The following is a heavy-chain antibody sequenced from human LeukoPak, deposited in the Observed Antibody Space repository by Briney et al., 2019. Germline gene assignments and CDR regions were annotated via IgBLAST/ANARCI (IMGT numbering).Heavy chain of an antibody. D-gene: IGHD2-15*01. V-gene: IGHV4-38-2*02. Sequence: PSETLSLTCTVSGGSISSYYWGWIRQPPGKGLEWIGSIYHSGSTYYNPSLKSRVTISVDTSKNQFSLKLSSVTAADTAVYYCARVVVVVAATHFDYWGQGTLVTVSS. CDR1: GGSISSYY. CDR3: ARVVVVVAATHFDY. CDR2: IYHSGST. J-gene: IGHJ4*02.